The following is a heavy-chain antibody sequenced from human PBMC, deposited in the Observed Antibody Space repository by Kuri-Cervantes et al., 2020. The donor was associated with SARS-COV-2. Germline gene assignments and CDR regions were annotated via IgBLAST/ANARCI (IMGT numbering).Heavy chain of an antibody. V-gene: IGHV1-69*04. CDR2: IIPILGTA. D-gene: IGHD1-26*01. Sequence: SVKVSCKASGYTFTNYEINWVRQAPGQGLEWMGRIIPILGTANYAQKFQGRVTITADKSTSTAYMELSSLRSEGTAVYYCAAWGFPIVGATGPDAFDIWGQGTMVTVSS. CDR3: AAWGFPIVGATGPDAFDI. J-gene: IGHJ3*02. CDR1: GYTFTNYE.